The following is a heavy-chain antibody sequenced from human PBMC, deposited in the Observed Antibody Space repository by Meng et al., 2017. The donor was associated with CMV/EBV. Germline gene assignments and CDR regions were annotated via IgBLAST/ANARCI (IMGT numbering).Heavy chain of an antibody. V-gene: IGHV1-2*02. D-gene: IGHD6-19*01. J-gene: IGHJ4*02. CDR3: VRSSGWSLFDY. CDR2: VNSNNDAT. CDR1: GFTFSDYY. Sequence: QVHLAQSGAEMKTPGSSVKVSCTTSGFTFSDYYIHWVRQAPGQGLEWMGWVNSNNDATNYARKFQGRVSMTRDTSISTAHMELSRLMSDDTAVYYCVRSSGWSLFDYWGQGTLVTVSS.